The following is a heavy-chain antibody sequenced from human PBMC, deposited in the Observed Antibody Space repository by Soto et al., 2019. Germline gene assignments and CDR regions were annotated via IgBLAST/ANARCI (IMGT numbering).Heavy chain of an antibody. D-gene: IGHD5-12*01. CDR3: AKEGYSGYDGEFDY. J-gene: IGHJ4*02. V-gene: IGHV3-30*18. CDR2: ISYDGSNK. CDR1: GFIFSTYG. Sequence: GGSLRLSCAASGFIFSTYGMHWVRQAPGKGLEWVAVISYDGSNKYYADSVKGRFTISRDNSKNTLYLQMNSLRADDTAVYYCAKEGYSGYDGEFDYWGQGTLVTVSS.